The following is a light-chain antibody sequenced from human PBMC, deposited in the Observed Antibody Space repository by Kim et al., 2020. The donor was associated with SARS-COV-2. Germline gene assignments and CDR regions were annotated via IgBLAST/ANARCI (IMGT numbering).Light chain of an antibody. J-gene: IGKJ2*01. CDR1: QDISNY. CDR2: DAS. CDR3: QQYDNLPLYT. Sequence: ASVGDRVTITCQARQDISNYLNWYQQKPGKAPKLLIYDASNLETGVPSRFSGSGSGTDFTFTISSLQPEDIATYYCQQYDNLPLYTFGQGTKLEIK. V-gene: IGKV1-33*01.